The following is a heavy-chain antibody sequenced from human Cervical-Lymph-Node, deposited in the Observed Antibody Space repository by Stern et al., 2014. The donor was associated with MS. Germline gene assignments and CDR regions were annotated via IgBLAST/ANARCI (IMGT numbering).Heavy chain of an antibody. CDR1: GYIFTDYF. CDR2: INPKSGGT. Sequence: VQLVESGAEVEKPGASGKASCKAPGYIFTDYFLHGVRKAPGKGLGWMGRINPKSGGTSYAQSFQGRVTLTRDTSITTAYMDLSRLTSDDTAVYYCTRALRIADRPSPGGHWFDPWGQGTLVIVSS. D-gene: IGHD6-6*01. CDR3: TRALRIADRPSPGGHWFDP. V-gene: IGHV1-2*02. J-gene: IGHJ5*02.